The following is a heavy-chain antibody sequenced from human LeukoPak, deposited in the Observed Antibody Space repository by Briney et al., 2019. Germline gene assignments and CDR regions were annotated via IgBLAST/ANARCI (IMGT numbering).Heavy chain of an antibody. CDR3: ARARSTNCEGFDY. J-gene: IGHJ4*02. Sequence: PSETLSLTCAVYGGSFSGYYWSWIRQPPGKGLEWIGSIYYSGSTYYNPSLKSRVTISVDTSKNQFSLKLSSVTAADTAVYYCARARSTNCEGFDYWGQGTLVTVSS. CDR2: IYYSGST. D-gene: IGHD2-2*01. V-gene: IGHV4-34*01. CDR1: GGSFSGYY.